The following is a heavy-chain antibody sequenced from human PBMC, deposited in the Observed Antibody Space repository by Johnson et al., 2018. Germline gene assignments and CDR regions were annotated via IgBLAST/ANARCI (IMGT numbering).Heavy chain of an antibody. CDR1: GFTFSNYG. Sequence: VQLVETGGGVVQPGRSLRLSCAASGFTFSNYGMHWVRQAPGKGLEWVAIISYDGNNKYYAESVKGRFTISRDNSKNRVYLQMHSLKIEETAVFYWARAQGGDYVAEYFQPWGQGTLVTVSS. J-gene: IGHJ1*01. V-gene: IGHV3-30*03. D-gene: IGHD4-17*01. CDR3: ARAQGGDYVAEYFQP. CDR2: ISYDGNNK.